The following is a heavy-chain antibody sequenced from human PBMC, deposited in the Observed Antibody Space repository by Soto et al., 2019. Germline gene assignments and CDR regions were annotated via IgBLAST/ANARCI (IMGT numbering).Heavy chain of an antibody. CDR3: AREYCTSTSCYGVDD. V-gene: IGHV1-18*01. CDR2: ISGYNDNT. Sequence: ASVKVSCKASADTFTPYGISWVRQAPGQGLEWMGWISGYNDNTKYAQKFQGRVIMTADTSTSTAYLELRTLTSDDTAVYYCAREYCTSTSCYGVDDWGQGSLDTVPS. CDR1: ADTFTPYG. J-gene: IGHJ4*02. D-gene: IGHD2-2*01.